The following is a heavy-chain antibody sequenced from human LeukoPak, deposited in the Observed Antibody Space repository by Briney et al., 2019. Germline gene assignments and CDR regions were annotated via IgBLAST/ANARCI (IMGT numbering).Heavy chain of an antibody. CDR2: INSDGYRI. D-gene: IGHD6-19*01. Sequence: PGGSLRLSCAASGFTFSGYWMHWVPQAPGKGLVWVSRINSDGYRITYADSVRGLYTISRDNATNTLYLQMNSLIAEDTAVYFCTRAGYSSGFDSWGQGTLGTVSS. J-gene: IGHJ5*01. CDR3: TRAGYSSGFDS. CDR1: GFTFSGYW. V-gene: IGHV3-74*03.